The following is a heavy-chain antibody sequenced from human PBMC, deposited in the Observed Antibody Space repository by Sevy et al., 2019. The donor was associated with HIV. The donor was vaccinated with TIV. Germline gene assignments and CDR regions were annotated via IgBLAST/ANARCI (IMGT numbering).Heavy chain of an antibody. Sequence: GGSLRLSCAASGFTFSSYGMHWVHQAPGKGLDWVTVISYDGSNKYYAYSVKGRFTISRDNSKNTLYLQMNSLRVEDTAVYYCAKGGQWLVRDWFDPWGQGTLVTVSS. CDR1: GFTFSSYG. V-gene: IGHV3-30*18. D-gene: IGHD6-19*01. J-gene: IGHJ5*02. CDR2: ISYDGSNK. CDR3: AKGGQWLVRDWFDP.